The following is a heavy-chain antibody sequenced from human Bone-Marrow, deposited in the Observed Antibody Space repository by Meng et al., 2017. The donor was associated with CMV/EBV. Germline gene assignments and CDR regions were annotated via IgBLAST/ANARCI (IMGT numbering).Heavy chain of an antibody. CDR1: GFTFSSYS. J-gene: IGHJ5*02. CDR2: ISSSSSYI. Sequence: GESLKISCAASGFTFSSYSMNWVRQAPGKGLEWVSSISSSSSYIYYADSVKGRFTISRDNAKNSLYLQMNSLRAEDTAVDYCARDRSWGDYGWFDPWGQVILVTVSS. V-gene: IGHV3-21*01. CDR3: ARDRSWGDYGWFDP. D-gene: IGHD3-16*01.